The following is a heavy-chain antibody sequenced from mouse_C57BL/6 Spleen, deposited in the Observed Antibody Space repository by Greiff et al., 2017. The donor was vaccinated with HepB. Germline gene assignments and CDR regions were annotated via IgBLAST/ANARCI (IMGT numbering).Heavy chain of an antibody. CDR3: ARPYGSSYVGYFDV. Sequence: EVKVEESGGGLVKPGGSLKLSCAASGFTFSSYAMSWVRQTPEKGLEWVATISDGGSYTYYPDNVKGRFTISRDNAKNNLYLQMSHLKSEDTAMYYCARPYGSSYVGYFDVWGTGTTVTVSS. V-gene: IGHV5-4*03. D-gene: IGHD1-1*01. J-gene: IGHJ1*03. CDR1: GFTFSSYA. CDR2: ISDGGSYT.